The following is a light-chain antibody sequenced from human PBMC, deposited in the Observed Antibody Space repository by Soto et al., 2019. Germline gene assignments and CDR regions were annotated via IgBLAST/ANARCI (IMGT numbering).Light chain of an antibody. CDR3: QQSDSMPLT. V-gene: IGKV1-39*01. CDR1: QSISGY. Sequence: DIQMTQSPSSLSASVGDRVTITCRASQSISGYLNWYQKKSGHAPRLLMYAASSLQSGVPSRFSGSGSGTDFTLTISSLQPEDSATYYCQQSDSMPLTFGQGTKVEIK. CDR2: AAS. J-gene: IGKJ1*01.